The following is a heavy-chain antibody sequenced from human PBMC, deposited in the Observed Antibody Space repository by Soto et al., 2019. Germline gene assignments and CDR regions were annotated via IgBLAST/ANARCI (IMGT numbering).Heavy chain of an antibody. V-gene: IGHV1-2*02. CDR2: INPNSGGT. CDR1: GYTFTGYY. D-gene: IGHD6-19*01. J-gene: IGHJ4*02. CDR3: ARRRIAVASGPVFDY. Sequence: ASVKVSCKASGYTFTGYYMHWVRQAPGQGLEWMGWINPNSGGTNYAQKFQGRVTMTRDTSISTAYMELSRLRSDDTAVYYCARRRIAVASGPVFDYWGRGTLVTVSS.